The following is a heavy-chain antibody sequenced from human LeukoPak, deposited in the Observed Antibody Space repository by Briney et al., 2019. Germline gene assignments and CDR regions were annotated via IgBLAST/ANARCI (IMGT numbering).Heavy chain of an antibody. Sequence: GGSLRLSCAASGSSFSSHAMSWVRQAPGKGLQWVSTISSGGGTTYYGDSVKGRFTISRDNSKNTLYLQMNSLRVDDTAIYYCANRGTKWLPPPTDAFDVWGQGTMVTVSS. CDR1: GSSFSSHA. CDR2: ISSGGGTT. D-gene: IGHD1-26*01. J-gene: IGHJ3*01. CDR3: ANRGTKWLPPPTDAFDV. V-gene: IGHV3-23*01.